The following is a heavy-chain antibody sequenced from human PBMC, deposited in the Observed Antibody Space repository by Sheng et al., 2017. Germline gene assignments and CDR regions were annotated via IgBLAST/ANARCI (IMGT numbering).Heavy chain of an antibody. D-gene: IGHD3-22*01. CDR2: ISAYNGNT. V-gene: IGHV1-18*01. J-gene: IGHJ5*02. CDR1: GYTFTSYG. Sequence: QVQLVQSGAEVKKPGASVKVSCKASGYTFTSYGISWVRQAPGQGLEWMGWISAYNGNTNYAQKLQGRVTMTTDTSTSTAYMELRSLRSDDTAVYYCARDTGVYYDSSGYESWFDPWGQGTLVTVSS. CDR3: ARDTGVYYDSSGYESWFDP.